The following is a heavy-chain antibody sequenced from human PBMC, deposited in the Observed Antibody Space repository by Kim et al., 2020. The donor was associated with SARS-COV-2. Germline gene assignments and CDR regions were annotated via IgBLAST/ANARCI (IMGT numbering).Heavy chain of an antibody. D-gene: IGHD6-13*01. V-gene: IGHV3-7*01. CDR3: ARGGSYSFEY. Sequence: DKHYMESVKGRFTISRDNAKNSLCLQMNSLGAEDAALYYCARGGSYSFEYWSQGTLVTVSS. CDR2: DK. J-gene: IGHJ4*02.